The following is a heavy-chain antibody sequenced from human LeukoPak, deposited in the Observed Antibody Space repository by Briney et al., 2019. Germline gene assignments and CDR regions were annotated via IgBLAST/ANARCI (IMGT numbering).Heavy chain of an antibody. CDR1: GYTFTSYG. J-gene: IGHJ4*02. V-gene: IGHV1-18*01. Sequence: ASVKVSCKASGYTFTSYGISWVRQAPGQGLEWMGGFDPEDGETIYAQKFQGRVTMTEDTSTDTAYMELRSLRSDDTAVYYCARGTAGGATSPFDYWGQGTLVTVSS. CDR3: ARGTAGGATSPFDY. CDR2: FDPEDGET. D-gene: IGHD1-26*01.